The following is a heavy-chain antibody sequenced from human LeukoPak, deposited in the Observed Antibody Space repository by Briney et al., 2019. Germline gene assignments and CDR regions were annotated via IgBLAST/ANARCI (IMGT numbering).Heavy chain of an antibody. CDR3: ARGGILTGYYAPYYYGMDV. V-gene: IGHV4-4*07. Sequence: SETLSLTCTVSGVSISSYYWSWIRQPAGKGLEWIGRIYTSGSTNYNPSLKSRVTMSVDTSKNQFSLKLSSVTAADTAVYYCARGGILTGYYAPYYYGMDVWGQGTTVTVSS. CDR2: IYTSGST. CDR1: GVSISSYY. D-gene: IGHD3-9*01. J-gene: IGHJ6*02.